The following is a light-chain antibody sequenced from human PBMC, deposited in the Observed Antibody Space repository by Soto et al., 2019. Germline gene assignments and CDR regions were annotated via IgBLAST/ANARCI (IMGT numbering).Light chain of an antibody. CDR3: QQFNSYART. CDR1: QGISSY. V-gene: IGKV1-9*01. Sequence: IQLTQSPSSLSASVGDRVTITCRASQGISSYLAWYQQQPGKAPKLLIYAASTLQSGVPSRFSGSGSGTDFTLTSSSLQPEDFATYYCQQFNSYARTFGQGTKVEIK. J-gene: IGKJ1*01. CDR2: AAS.